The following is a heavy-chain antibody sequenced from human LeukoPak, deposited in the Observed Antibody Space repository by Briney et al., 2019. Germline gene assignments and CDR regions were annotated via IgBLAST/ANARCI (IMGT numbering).Heavy chain of an antibody. D-gene: IGHD3-3*01. V-gene: IGHV3-30*04. CDR2: ISYDGSNK. CDR3: ARDPNYDFWSGYYTYGMDV. CDR1: GFTFSSYA. Sequence: GRSLRLSCAASGFTFSSYAMHWVRQAPGKGLEWVAVISYDGSNKYYADSVKGRFTISRDNSKNTLYLQMNSLRAEDTAVYYCARDPNYDFWSGYYTYGMDVWGQGTTVTVSS. J-gene: IGHJ6*02.